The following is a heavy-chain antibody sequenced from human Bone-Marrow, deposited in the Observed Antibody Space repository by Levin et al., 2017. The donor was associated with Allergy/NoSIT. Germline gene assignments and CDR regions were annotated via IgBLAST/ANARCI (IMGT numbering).Heavy chain of an antibody. CDR1: GGSISNYY. V-gene: IGHV4-4*07. CDR2: IYSSGSA. D-gene: IGHD4-23*01. CDR3: AREFSQLVVTPNFDC. J-gene: IGHJ4*02. Sequence: ASETLSLSCNVSGGSISNYYWTWIRQPAGKGLEWIGRIYSSGSANYNPSLKSRVTASVDTFKNQFSLRLMSVTAADTAVYFCAREFSQLVVTPNFDCWGQGILVTFSS.